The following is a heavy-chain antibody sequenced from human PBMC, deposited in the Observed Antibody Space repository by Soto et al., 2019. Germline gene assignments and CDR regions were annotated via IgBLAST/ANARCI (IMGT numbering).Heavy chain of an antibody. CDR1: GFTFSNAW. Sequence: EVQLVESGGGLVKPGGSLRLSCAASGFTFSNAWMNWVRQAPGKGLEWVGRIKSKTDGGTTDYAAPVKGRFTISRDDSXXXXXXXXXXXXXXXXXXXXXXXXXXXXXXTGYGGGQGTLVTVSS. V-gene: IGHV3-15*07. J-gene: IGHJ4*02. CDR2: IKSKTDGGTT. CDR3: XXXXXXXXXTGYG. D-gene: IGHD3-16*01.